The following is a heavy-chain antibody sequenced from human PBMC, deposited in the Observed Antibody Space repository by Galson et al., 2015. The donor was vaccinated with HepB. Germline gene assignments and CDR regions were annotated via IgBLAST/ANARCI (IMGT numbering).Heavy chain of an antibody. Sequence: SLRLSCAASGFTFSSYAMHWVRQAPGKGLEWVAVISYDGSNKYYADSVKGRFTISRDNSKNTLYLQMNSLRAEDTAVYYCARDYGGPRRFYYFDYWGQGTLVTVSS. CDR1: GFTFSSYA. V-gene: IGHV3-30*04. CDR3: ARDYGGPRRFYYFDY. D-gene: IGHD3-10*01. J-gene: IGHJ4*02. CDR2: ISYDGSNK.